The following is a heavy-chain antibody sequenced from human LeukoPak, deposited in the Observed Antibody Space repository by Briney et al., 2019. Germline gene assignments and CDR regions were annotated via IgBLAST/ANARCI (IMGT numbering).Heavy chain of an antibody. Sequence: PGGSLRLSCAASGFTFSSYGMYWVRQAPGKGLEWVAFIRYDESNKYYAESVKGRFTISRDNSKNTLYLQMNSLRAEDTAIYYCARDPYSGNYGDSYYYYMDVWGKGTTVTISS. J-gene: IGHJ6*03. CDR3: ARDPYSGNYGDSYYYYMDV. D-gene: IGHD1-26*01. CDR1: GFTFSSYG. V-gene: IGHV3-30*02. CDR2: IRYDESNK.